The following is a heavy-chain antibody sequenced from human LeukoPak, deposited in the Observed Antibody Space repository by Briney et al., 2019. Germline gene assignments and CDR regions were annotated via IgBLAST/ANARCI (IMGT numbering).Heavy chain of an antibody. V-gene: IGHV4-61*02. CDR1: GGSISSSSYY. CDR2: IYTSGST. CDR3: ARDDGSYDAFDI. D-gene: IGHD2-15*01. J-gene: IGHJ3*02. Sequence: SETLSLTCTVSGGSISSSSYYWSWIRQPAGKGLEWIGRIYTSGSTNYNPSLKSRVTISVDTSKNQFSLKLSSVTAADTAVYYCARDDGSYDAFDIWGQGTMVTVSS.